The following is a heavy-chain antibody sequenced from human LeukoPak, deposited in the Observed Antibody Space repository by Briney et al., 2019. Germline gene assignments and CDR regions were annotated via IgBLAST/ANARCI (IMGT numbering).Heavy chain of an antibody. D-gene: IGHD3-22*01. Sequence: GGSLRLSCAASGFIFGSYAMNWVRQAPGRGLEWVSGISGSGGTTYYADSVKGRFTISRDNSKNTLYPQMNSLRAEDTAVYYCARAMMVVANLWGVFDYWGQGTLVTVSS. J-gene: IGHJ4*02. V-gene: IGHV3-23*01. CDR2: ISGSGGTT. CDR3: ARAMMVVANLWGVFDY. CDR1: GFIFGSYA.